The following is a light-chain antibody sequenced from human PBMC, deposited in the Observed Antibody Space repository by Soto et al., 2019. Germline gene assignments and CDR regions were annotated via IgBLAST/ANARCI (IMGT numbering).Light chain of an antibody. CDR3: LQDYDYPRT. CDR2: AAS. CDR1: QGIRDE. Sequence: AIQMTQSPPSLSASVGDRVTITCRASQGIRDELGWYQQKPGKAPKLLISAASRLHSGVPSRFSGRGSGTDFTLTISSLQPEDFATYYCLQDYDYPRTFGQGTKVELK. V-gene: IGKV1-6*01. J-gene: IGKJ1*01.